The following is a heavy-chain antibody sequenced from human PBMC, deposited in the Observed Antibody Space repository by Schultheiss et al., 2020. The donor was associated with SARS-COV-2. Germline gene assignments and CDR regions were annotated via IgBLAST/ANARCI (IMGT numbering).Heavy chain of an antibody. V-gene: IGHV4-59*12. CDR3: ARIIVGASGFDP. CDR1: GGSISSYY. Sequence: SQTLSLTCTVSGGSISSYYWSWIRRPPGKGLEWIGYIYYSGSTNYNPSLKSRVTISVDKSKNQFSLKLSSVTAADTAVYYCARIIVGASGFDPWGQGTLVTVSS. CDR2: IYYSGST. J-gene: IGHJ5*02. D-gene: IGHD1-26*01.